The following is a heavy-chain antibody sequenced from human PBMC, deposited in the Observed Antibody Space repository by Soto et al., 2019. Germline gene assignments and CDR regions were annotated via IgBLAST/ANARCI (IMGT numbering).Heavy chain of an antibody. CDR1: GGTFSSYA. CDR2: IIPIFGTA. J-gene: IGHJ4*02. D-gene: IGHD6-13*01. Sequence: QVQLVQSGAEVKKPGSSVKVSCKASGGTFSSYAISWVRQAPGQGLEWMGGIIPIFGTANYAQKFQGRVTITADESTSTAYMELSSLRSEVTAVYYCARGGIAAAGTKYYFDYWGQGTLVTVSS. CDR3: ARGGIAAAGTKYYFDY. V-gene: IGHV1-69*01.